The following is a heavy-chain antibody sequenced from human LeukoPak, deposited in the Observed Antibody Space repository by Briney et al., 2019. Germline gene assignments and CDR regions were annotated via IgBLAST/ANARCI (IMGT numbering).Heavy chain of an antibody. V-gene: IGHV3-9*01. CDR3: AKDPSRGIAVP. D-gene: IGHD6-19*01. J-gene: IGHJ5*02. CDR2: ISWNSGSI. CDR1: GFTFDDYA. Sequence: GGSLRLSCAASGFTFDDYAMHWVRQAPGKGLEWVSGISWNSGSIGYADSVKGRFTISRDNAKNSLYLQMNSLRAEDTALYYCAKDPSRGIAVPWGQGTLVTVSS.